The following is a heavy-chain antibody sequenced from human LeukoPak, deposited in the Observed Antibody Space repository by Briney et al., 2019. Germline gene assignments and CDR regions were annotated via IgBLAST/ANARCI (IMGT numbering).Heavy chain of an antibody. CDR1: GFTFSSYG. V-gene: IGHV3-33*01. CDR3: ARASSSWYNYFDY. J-gene: IGHJ4*02. D-gene: IGHD6-13*01. CDR2: IWYDGSNK. Sequence: PGRYLRLSCAASGFTFSSYGMHWVRQAPGKGLEWVAVIWYDGSNKYYADSVKGRFTISRDNSKNTLCLQMNSLRAEDTAVYYCARASSSWYNYFDYWGQGTLVTVSS.